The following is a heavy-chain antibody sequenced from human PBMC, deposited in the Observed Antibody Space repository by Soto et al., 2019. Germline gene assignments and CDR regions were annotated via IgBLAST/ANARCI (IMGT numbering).Heavy chain of an antibody. CDR3: ARARPPYDYVWGSSPYYFDY. V-gene: IGHV4-34*01. CDR1: GGSFSGYY. J-gene: IGHJ4*02. CDR2: INHSGST. D-gene: IGHD3-16*01. Sequence: ETLSLTCAVYGGSFSGYYWSWICQPPGKGLEWIGEINHSGSTNYNPSLKSRVTISVDTSKNQFSLKLSSVTAADTAVYYCARARPPYDYVWGSSPYYFDYWGQGTLVTVS.